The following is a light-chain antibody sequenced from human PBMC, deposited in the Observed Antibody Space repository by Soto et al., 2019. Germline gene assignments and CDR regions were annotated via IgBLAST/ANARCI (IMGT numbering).Light chain of an antibody. CDR1: SRDVGGYNY. CDR3: GSYTSTVTPFV. CDR2: EVS. V-gene: IGLV2-14*01. Sequence: QCVLTQPASVSGCPGQSITISCTGTSRDVGGYNYVSWYQQHPGKAPKLIIYEVSNRPSGVSDRFSGSKSGNKASLIISNLEAEDESDDSCGSYTSTVTPFVFGTGTKVTGL. J-gene: IGLJ1*01.